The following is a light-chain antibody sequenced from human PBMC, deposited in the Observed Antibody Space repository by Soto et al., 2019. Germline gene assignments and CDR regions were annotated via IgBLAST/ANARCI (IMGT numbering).Light chain of an antibody. CDR1: QAIFNY. V-gene: IGKV1-9*01. CDR2: GES. CDR3: QQLNSHPRT. Sequence: DIQLTQPPIFLSASLGDRFTISCLASQAIFNYLYWYQQKPGKAPNLLIFGESTLQSGVPSTLSGSGSGKEFPLTISSLQPEDFATYYCQQLNSHPRTFGQGTKVAIK. J-gene: IGKJ2*01.